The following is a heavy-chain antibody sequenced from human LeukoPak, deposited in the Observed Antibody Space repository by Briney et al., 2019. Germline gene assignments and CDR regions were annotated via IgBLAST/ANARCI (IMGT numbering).Heavy chain of an antibody. D-gene: IGHD6-13*01. Sequence: PGGSLRLSCAASGFTFSSYSMNWVRQAPGKGLEWVSSISSSSSYIYYADSVKGRFTISRDNAKNSLYLQMNSLRAEDTAVYYCVSASWMEQQRLLRNFDYWGQGTLVTVSS. CDR2: ISSSSSYI. J-gene: IGHJ4*02. CDR1: GFTFSSYS. CDR3: VSASWMEQQRLLRNFDY. V-gene: IGHV3-21*01.